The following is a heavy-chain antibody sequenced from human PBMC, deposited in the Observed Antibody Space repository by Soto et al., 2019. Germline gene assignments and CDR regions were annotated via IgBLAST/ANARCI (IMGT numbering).Heavy chain of an antibody. CDR2: IYYSGST. J-gene: IGHJ2*01. Sequence: QVQLQESGPGLVKPSQTLSLTCTVSGGSISSGDYYWSWIRQPPGKGLEWIGYIYYSGSTYYNPSLTSRXXIXVXXSKHQSTLKLSAVTAADTAVYYCASLGERAWYFDLWGRGTLVTVSS. D-gene: IGHD1-1*01. CDR1: GGSISSGDYY. CDR3: ASLGERAWYFDL. V-gene: IGHV4-30-4*01.